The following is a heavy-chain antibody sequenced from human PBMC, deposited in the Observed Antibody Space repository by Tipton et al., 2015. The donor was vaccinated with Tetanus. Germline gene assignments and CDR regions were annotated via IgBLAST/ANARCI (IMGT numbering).Heavy chain of an antibody. V-gene: IGHV4-59*01. Sequence: TLSLTCAVSGGSLNTYYWSWIRQSPGKGLEWIGYIYYSGSTNYNPSLKSRVTISVDTSKNQFSLKLSSVTAADTAVYYCARESWNRDAFDIWGQGTMVTVSS. D-gene: IGHD1-1*01. CDR1: GGSLNTYY. CDR3: ARESWNRDAFDI. CDR2: IYYSGST. J-gene: IGHJ3*02.